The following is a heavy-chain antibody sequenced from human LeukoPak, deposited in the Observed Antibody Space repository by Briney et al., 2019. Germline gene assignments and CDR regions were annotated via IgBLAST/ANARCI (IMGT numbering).Heavy chain of an antibody. J-gene: IGHJ3*02. V-gene: IGHV1-69*06. CDR1: GYTFTSYY. Sequence: SVKVSCKASGYTFTSYYMHWVRQAPGQGLEWMGAIIPIFGTANYAQKFQGRVTITADKSTSTAYMELSSLRSEDTAVYYCARRYDKNAFDIWGQGTMVTVSS. D-gene: IGHD3-10*01. CDR3: ARRYDKNAFDI. CDR2: IIPIFGTA.